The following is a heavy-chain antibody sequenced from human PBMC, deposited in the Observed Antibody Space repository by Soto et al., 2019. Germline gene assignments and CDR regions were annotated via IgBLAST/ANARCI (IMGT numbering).Heavy chain of an antibody. Sequence: ASVKVYCKASGSAFTSYALHWVRHAPGQWLEWMGWINAGNGNTKYSQQFQGRVTITRDTSACTAYIELSSLRSEDTAVYYCARDRVVSALKYYYFYYMAAWGKGT. CDR2: INAGNGNT. V-gene: IGHV1-3*01. J-gene: IGHJ6*03. CDR3: ARDRVVSALKYYYFYYMAA. CDR1: GSAFTSYA. D-gene: IGHD2-15*01.